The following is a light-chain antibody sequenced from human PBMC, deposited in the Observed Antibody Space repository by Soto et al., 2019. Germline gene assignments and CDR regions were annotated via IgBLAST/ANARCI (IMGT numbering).Light chain of an antibody. Sequence: QLVLPQPPSVSGAPGQRVTISCTGSRSNIGAGYDVHWYQQLPGTAPKLLIYGNSNRPSGVPDRFSGSKSGTSASLAITGLQAEDEADYYCQSYDSSLSGWVFGGGTKVTVL. CDR3: QSYDSSLSGWV. CDR2: GNS. J-gene: IGLJ3*02. V-gene: IGLV1-40*01. CDR1: RSNIGAGYD.